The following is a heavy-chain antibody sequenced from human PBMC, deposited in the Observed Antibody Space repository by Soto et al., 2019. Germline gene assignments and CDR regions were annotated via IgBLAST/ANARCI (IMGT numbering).Heavy chain of an antibody. V-gene: IGHV1-2*02. CDR2: INPNSGGT. D-gene: IGHD1-7*01. CDR3: AREAETTSTYYYYGMDV. Sequence: QVQLVQSGAEVKKPGASVKVSCKASGYTFTGYYMHWVRQAPGQGLEWMGWINPNSGGTNYAQKFQGRVTMTRDTSLSTAYRELSRLRSDDTAVYYCAREAETTSTYYYYGMDVWGQGTTVTVSS. J-gene: IGHJ6*02. CDR1: GYTFTGYY.